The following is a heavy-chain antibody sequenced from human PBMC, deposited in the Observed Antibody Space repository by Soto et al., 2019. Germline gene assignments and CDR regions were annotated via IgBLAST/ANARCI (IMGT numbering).Heavy chain of an antibody. V-gene: IGHV3-74*01. J-gene: IGHJ4*02. CDR1: GFTFSSYW. CDR3: ATGPYGDYAFDY. Sequence: GGSLRLSCAASGFTFSSYWMHWVRQAPGKGLVWVSRINSDGSSTSYADSVKGRFTISRDNAKNTLYLQMNRLRAEDTAVYYCATGPYGDYAFDYWGQGTLVTVSS. D-gene: IGHD4-17*01. CDR2: INSDGSST.